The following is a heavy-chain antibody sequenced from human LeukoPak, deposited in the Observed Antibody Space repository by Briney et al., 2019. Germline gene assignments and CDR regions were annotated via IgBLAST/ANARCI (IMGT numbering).Heavy chain of an antibody. Sequence: LETLSLSCTVSGGSISSSSYIWGWIRQPPGKGLEWIGSIYYSGSTYYNPSLKSRVTISVDTSKNQFSLKLSSVTAADTALYYCARLRRDGYNYYYYYYMYVRGKGTTVTVSS. CDR2: IYYSGST. CDR1: GGSISSSSYI. D-gene: IGHD5-24*01. J-gene: IGHJ6*03. CDR3: ARLRRDGYNYYYYYYMYV. V-gene: IGHV4-39*01.